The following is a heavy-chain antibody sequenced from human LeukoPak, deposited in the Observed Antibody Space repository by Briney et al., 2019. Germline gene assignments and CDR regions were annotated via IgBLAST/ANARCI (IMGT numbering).Heavy chain of an antibody. D-gene: IGHD3-10*01. V-gene: IGHV3-23*01. J-gene: IGHJ3*01. CDR2: ISGGGDTT. CDR3: AKDRTIRGLMGESTA. CDR1: GFIFSSYA. Sequence: PGGSLRLSCAACGFIFSSYAMSWVRQAPGKGLEWVSVISGGGDTTYYADSVKRRFTLSRDNAKNTLFLQMNTLRDENTPLYFFAKDRTIRGLMGESTAWGRGTMVTISS.